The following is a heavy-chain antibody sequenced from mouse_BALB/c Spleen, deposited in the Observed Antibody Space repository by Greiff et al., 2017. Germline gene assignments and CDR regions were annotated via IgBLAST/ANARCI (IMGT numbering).Heavy chain of an antibody. CDR2: INPYNGDT. D-gene: IGHD2-1*01. CDR1: GYSFTGYF. J-gene: IGHJ3*01. V-gene: IGHV1-20*02. CDR3: ARGGYGNYGGFAY. Sequence: VQLKESGPELVKPGASVKISCKASGYSFTGYFMNWVMQSHGKSLEWIGRINPYNGDTFYNQKFKGKATLTVDKSSSTAHMELRSLASEDSAVYYCARGGYGNYGGFAYWGQGTLVTVSA.